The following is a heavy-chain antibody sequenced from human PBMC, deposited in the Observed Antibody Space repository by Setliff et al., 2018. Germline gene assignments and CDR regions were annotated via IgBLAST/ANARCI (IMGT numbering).Heavy chain of an antibody. CDR2: IHQRGRT. Sequence: SETLSLTWGVSGVSITSGHYWGWIRQSPGKGLEWLATIHQRGRTYYNPSLNSRVTISLDASKNHFSLKLRSVTAEDSAVYYCASPGRDNLDSPFDAFDIWGQGTKVTVSS. CDR1: GVSITSGHY. CDR3: ASPGRDNLDSPFDAFDI. V-gene: IGHV4-38-2*01. D-gene: IGHD3-3*01. J-gene: IGHJ3*02.